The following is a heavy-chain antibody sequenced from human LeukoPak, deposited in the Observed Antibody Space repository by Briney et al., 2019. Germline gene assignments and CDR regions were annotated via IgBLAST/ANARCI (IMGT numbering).Heavy chain of an antibody. Sequence: SETLSLTCTVSGGSISSGGYYWSWIRQPPGKGLEWIGYIYHSGSTYYNPSLKSRVTISVDRSKNQFSLKLSSVTAADTAVYYCARGYYDILTGPRPEYYFDYWSQGTLVTVSS. CDR3: ARGYYDILTGPRPEYYFDY. CDR2: IYHSGST. CDR1: GGSISSGGYY. V-gene: IGHV4-30-2*01. D-gene: IGHD3-9*01. J-gene: IGHJ4*02.